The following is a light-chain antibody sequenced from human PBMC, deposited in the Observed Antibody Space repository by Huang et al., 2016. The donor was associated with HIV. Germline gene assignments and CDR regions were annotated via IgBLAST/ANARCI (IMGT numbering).Light chain of an antibody. CDR1: QNIDTW. V-gene: IGKV1-5*03. CDR2: RTS. J-gene: IGKJ2*01. Sequence: DIVMTQSPSTLSASVGDRVTITCRASQNIDTWLAWYQQKPGKAPNLLIYRTSSLHTGVPARFAGSGSGIHFTLTITSLQPEDLGTYYCQQYKTYFYTFGQGTKLEI. CDR3: QQYKTYFYT.